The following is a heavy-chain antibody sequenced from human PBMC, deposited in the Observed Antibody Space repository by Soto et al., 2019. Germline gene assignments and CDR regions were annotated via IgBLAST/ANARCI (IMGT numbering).Heavy chain of an antibody. CDR3: ARGRGRRDY. J-gene: IGHJ4*02. CDR1: GYPFTTYD. Sequence: VQLVQSGAEVKKPGASVKVSCKASGYPFTTYDISWVRQAAGQGLEWMGWINMNSGHTDYAQRFQGRVTMTRNPSLSTAYMELTRLSSEVAGVYYSARGRGRRDYWGQGTLVTVS. V-gene: IGHV1-8*01. CDR2: INMNSGHT.